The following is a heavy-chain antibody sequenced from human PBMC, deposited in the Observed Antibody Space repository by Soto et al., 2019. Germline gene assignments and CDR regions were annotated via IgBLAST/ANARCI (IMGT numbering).Heavy chain of an antibody. CDR1: GGTFSSYA. CDR3: ARDKEDGTEFDAFDI. V-gene: IGHV1-69*13. CDR2: IIPIFGTA. D-gene: IGHD3-10*01. J-gene: IGHJ3*02. Sequence: SVKVSCKASGGTFSSYAISWVRQAPGQGLEWMGGIIPIFGTANYAQKFQGRVTITADESTSTAYMELSSLRSEDTAVYYCARDKEDGTEFDAFDIWGQATMVTVSS.